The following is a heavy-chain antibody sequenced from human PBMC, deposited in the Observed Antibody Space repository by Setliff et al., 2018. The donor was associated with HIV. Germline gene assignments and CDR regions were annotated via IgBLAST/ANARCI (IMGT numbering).Heavy chain of an antibody. CDR3: ARDRHHYDSSGFDAFDL. J-gene: IGHJ3*01. Sequence: SVKVSCKASGGTFSSYTINWVRQAPGQGLEWMGRSIPILGIGNDEQAQKFKGRVMFTADKSTSTVYMELSSLRSEDTAVYYCARDRHHYDSSGFDAFDLWGQGTMVTVSS. CDR2: SIPILGIG. V-gene: IGHV1-69*04. CDR1: GGTFSSYT. D-gene: IGHD3-22*01.